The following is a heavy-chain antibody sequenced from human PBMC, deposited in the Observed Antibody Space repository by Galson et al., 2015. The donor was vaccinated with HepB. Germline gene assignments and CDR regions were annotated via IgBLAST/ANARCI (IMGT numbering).Heavy chain of an antibody. D-gene: IGHD5-18*01. Sequence: SLRLSCAASGFTFSSYAMHWVRQAPGKGLEWVAVISYDGSNKYYADSVKGRFTISRDNSKNTLYLQMNSLRAEDTAVYYCAREQEGGWGYSYGPVWIFDYWGQGTLVTVSS. CDR1: GFTFSSYA. CDR3: AREQEGGWGYSYGPVWIFDY. CDR2: ISYDGSNK. V-gene: IGHV3-30-3*01. J-gene: IGHJ4*02.